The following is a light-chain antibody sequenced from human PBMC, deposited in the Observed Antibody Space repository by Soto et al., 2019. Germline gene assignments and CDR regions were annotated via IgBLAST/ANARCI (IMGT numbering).Light chain of an antibody. J-gene: IGLJ3*02. V-gene: IGLV1-44*01. CDR2: SDN. CDR3: ATWDDSLNAWV. Sequence: QSVLTQPPSASGTPGQRVTISCSGRNSNIGSYTVNWYLQLPGTAPKLLIYSDNQRPSGVPDRFSGSKSGTSASLAISGLQSEDEADDYCATWDDSLNAWVFGGGTQLTVL. CDR1: NSNIGSYT.